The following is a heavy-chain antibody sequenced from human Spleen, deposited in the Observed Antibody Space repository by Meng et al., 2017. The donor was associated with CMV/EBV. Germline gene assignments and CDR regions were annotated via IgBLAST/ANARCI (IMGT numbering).Heavy chain of an antibody. D-gene: IGHD6-13*01. J-gene: IGHJ4*02. CDR3: AKDAAAAGTFDY. Sequence: GGSLRLSCAASGFTFDDYTMHWVRQAPGKGLEWVSLISWDGGSTYYADSVKGRFTISRDNSKNSLYLQMNSLRAEDTAVYYCAKDAAAAGTFDYWGQGTLVTVSS. CDR1: GFTFDDYT. V-gene: IGHV3-43*01. CDR2: ISWDGGST.